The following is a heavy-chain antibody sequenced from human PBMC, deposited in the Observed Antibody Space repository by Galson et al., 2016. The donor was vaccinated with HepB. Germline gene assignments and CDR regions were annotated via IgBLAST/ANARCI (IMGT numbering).Heavy chain of an antibody. V-gene: IGHV1-69*13. CDR1: GGTFSTRT. D-gene: IGHD1-26*01. J-gene: IGHJ4*02. CDR2: VIPIFDKS. CDR3: TRDGEGSGRYFDY. Sequence: SVKVSCKASGGTFSTRTIGWVRQAPGQGLEWMGGVIPIFDKSNYAQKFQGRVTISADESTSTAYMELSSLTSDDTALYYCTRDGEGSGRYFDYWGQGTLVTVSS.